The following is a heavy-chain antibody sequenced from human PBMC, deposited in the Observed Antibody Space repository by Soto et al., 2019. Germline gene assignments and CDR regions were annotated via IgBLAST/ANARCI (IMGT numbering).Heavy chain of an antibody. Sequence: WTWIRQPPGKGLEWIGYISYSGNSNYSPSLKSRVTISVDTSKNQFSLKLFSVTAADRAVYYCARSYCSDDVRCSWFDPWGQGTLVTVSS. CDR2: ISYSGNS. D-gene: IGHD2-15*01. CDR3: ARSYCSDDVRCSWFDP. V-gene: IGHV4-59*01. J-gene: IGHJ5*02.